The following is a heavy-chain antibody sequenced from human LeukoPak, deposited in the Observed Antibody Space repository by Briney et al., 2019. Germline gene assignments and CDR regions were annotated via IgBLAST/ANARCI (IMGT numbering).Heavy chain of an antibody. V-gene: IGHV3-7*01. Sequence: GGSLRLSCAASGFTFSSYWMSWVRQAPGKGLEWVANIKQDGSEKYYVDSVKGRFTISRDNAKNSLYLQMNSLRAEDTAVYYCARDPRYYDSLYYGMDVWGQGTTVTVSS. CDR2: IKQDGSEK. J-gene: IGHJ6*02. CDR3: ARDPRYYDSLYYGMDV. CDR1: GFTFSSYW. D-gene: IGHD3-22*01.